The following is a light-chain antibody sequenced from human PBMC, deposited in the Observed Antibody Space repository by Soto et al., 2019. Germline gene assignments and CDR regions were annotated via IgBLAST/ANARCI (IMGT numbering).Light chain of an antibody. CDR1: SSDVGGYNY. Sequence: QSVLTQPASVYGSAGQSITISCTGTSSDVGGYNYVSWYQQHPGKTPKLLIFEVSNRPSGVSNRFSGSKSGNTASLTISGLQAEDEADYYCSSSTGSSTYVFGTGTKVTVL. CDR2: EVS. CDR3: SSSTGSSTYV. V-gene: IGLV2-14*01. J-gene: IGLJ1*01.